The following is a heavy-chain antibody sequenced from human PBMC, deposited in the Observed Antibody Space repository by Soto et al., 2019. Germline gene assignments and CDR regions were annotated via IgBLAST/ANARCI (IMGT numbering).Heavy chain of an antibody. CDR3: AKARFRYFDRDAFGI. D-gene: IGHD3-9*01. V-gene: IGHV3-23*01. CDR2: ISDSGGST. J-gene: IGHJ3*02. Sequence: EVQLLESGGGLVQPGGSLRLSCAASGFTFSSYAMSWVRQAPGKGLEWVSAISDSGGSTYYADSVKGRFTISRDNSKNTLYRQMNSLRAEDTAVYYCAKARFRYFDRDAFGIWGQGTMVTVSS. CDR1: GFTFSSYA.